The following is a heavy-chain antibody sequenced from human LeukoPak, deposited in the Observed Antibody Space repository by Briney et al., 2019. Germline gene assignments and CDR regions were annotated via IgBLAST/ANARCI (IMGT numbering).Heavy chain of an antibody. CDR1: GLTFNNGW. J-gene: IGHJ5*02. Sequence: LRLSCAASGLTFNNGWMTWVRQPPGKGLEWIGYVYYSGNTYYSPSLESRLTISVDTSKNQFSLKLNSVTAADTAVYYCARGGGGSSTVTTYWFDPWGQGALVTVSS. D-gene: IGHD4-17*01. CDR2: VYYSGNT. CDR3: ARGGGGSSTVTTYWFDP. V-gene: IGHV4-30-4*08.